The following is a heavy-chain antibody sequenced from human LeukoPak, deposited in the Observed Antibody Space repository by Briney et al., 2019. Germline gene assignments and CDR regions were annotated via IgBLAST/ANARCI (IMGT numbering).Heavy chain of an antibody. CDR2: ISAYNGNT. D-gene: IGHD6-19*01. J-gene: IGHJ1*01. Sequence: ASVKVSRKASGYTFTSYGISWVRQAPGQGLEWMGWISAYNGNTNYAQKLQGRVTMTTDTSTSTAYMELRSLRSDDTAVYYCAREWAYSSGWYEDEYFQHWGQGTLVTVSS. CDR3: AREWAYSSGWYEDEYFQH. V-gene: IGHV1-18*01. CDR1: GYTFTSYG.